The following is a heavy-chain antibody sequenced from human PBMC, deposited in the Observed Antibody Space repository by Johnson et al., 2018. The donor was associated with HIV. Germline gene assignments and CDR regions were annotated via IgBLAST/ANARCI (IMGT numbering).Heavy chain of an antibody. J-gene: IGHJ3*02. CDR1: GFTFSSYA. CDR2: ISYDGSNK. D-gene: IGHD3-10*02. CDR3: AKDKNYGRDGDAFDI. V-gene: IGHV3-30-3*01. Sequence: VQLVESGGGVVQPGRSLRLSCAASGFTFSSYAMHWVRQAPGKGLELVAVISYDGSNKYYADSVKGRFPISRDNSKNTLYLQMNSLRAEDTAVYYCAKDKNYGRDGDAFDIWGQGTMVTVSS.